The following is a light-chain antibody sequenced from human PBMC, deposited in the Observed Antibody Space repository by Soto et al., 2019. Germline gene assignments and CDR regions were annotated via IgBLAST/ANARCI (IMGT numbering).Light chain of an antibody. V-gene: IGLV1-40*01. CDR3: RSYDSSLSALYV. Sequence: QSVLTQPPSVSGAPGQRVTISCTGSRSNIGAGYEVHWYQQLPGTAPKLLIYGNNNRPSGVPDRFSGSKSGTSASLAITGLQAEDEADYYCRSYDSSLSALYVFGTGTKVTVL. CDR2: GNN. J-gene: IGLJ1*01. CDR1: RSNIGAGYE.